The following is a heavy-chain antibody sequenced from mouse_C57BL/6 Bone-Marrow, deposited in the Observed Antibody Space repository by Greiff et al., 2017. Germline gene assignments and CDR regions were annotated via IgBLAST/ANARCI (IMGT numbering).Heavy chain of an antibody. CDR2: ISDGGSYT. V-gene: IGHV5-4*03. CDR3: ARVDYDVEYFDV. J-gene: IGHJ1*03. Sequence: DVKLVESGGGLVKPGGSLKLSCAASGFTFSSYAMSWVRQTPEKRLEWVATISDGGSYTYYPDNVKGRFTISRDNAKNNLYLQMSHLKSEDTAMYYCARVDYDVEYFDVWGTGTTVTVSS. CDR1: GFTFSSYA. D-gene: IGHD2-4*01.